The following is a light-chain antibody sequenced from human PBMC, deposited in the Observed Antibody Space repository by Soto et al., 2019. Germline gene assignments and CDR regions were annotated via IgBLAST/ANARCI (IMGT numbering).Light chain of an antibody. J-gene: IGKJ1*01. CDR1: QSISDT. CDR3: QQYNNWPWT. Sequence: EIVMTQSPATLSVSPGGRATLSCRASQSISDTLAWYQQKPGQAPRLLIHGASTRATGFLARFSGSGSGTDFTLTISSLQSEDFAVYYCQQYNNWPWTFGQGTKVDIK. CDR2: GAS. V-gene: IGKV3-15*01.